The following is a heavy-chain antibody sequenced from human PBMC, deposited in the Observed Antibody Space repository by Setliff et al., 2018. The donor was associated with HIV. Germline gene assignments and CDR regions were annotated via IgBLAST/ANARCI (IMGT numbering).Heavy chain of an antibody. CDR2: VNPNNGGT. CDR1: GYSFTDYY. Sequence: ASVKVSCKASGYSFTDYYIHWVRQAPGQGLEWMGRVNPNNGGTNYVQRFRGRVTMTRDTSINTAYMELSSLRSDDTAVYYCARTIPLAGSDMDLWGKGTTVTVSS. D-gene: IGHD6-19*01. CDR3: ARTIPLAGSDMDL. V-gene: IGHV1-2*06. J-gene: IGHJ6*03.